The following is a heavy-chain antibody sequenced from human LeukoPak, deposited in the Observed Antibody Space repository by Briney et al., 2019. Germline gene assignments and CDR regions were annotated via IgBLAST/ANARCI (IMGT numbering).Heavy chain of an antibody. CDR3: ARGNYYDSSGPEY. Sequence: ASVTVSCKASGYTFTRYAMHWVREAPGQRLEWMGWINAGNGNTKYSQKFQGRVTITRDTSASTAYMELSSLRSEDTAVYYCARGNYYDSSGPEYWGQGTLVTVSS. CDR2: INAGNGNT. V-gene: IGHV1-3*01. J-gene: IGHJ4*02. D-gene: IGHD3-22*01. CDR1: GYTFTRYA.